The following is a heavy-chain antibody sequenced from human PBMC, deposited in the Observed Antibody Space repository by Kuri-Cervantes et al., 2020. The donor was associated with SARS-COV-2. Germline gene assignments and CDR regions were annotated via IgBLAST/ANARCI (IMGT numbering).Heavy chain of an antibody. D-gene: IGHD3-10*01. CDR2: INPNSGGT. J-gene: IGHJ6*02. V-gene: IGHV1-2*04. CDR3: ARGMVRGLIQSYYYGMDV. CDR1: VYTFTGYY. Sequence: ASVQVSCQACVYTFTGYYMHWVRQAPGQGLEGMGWINPNSGGTNYAQKFQGWVTMTRDTSSTGYMELSRLRSDDTAVYYCARGMVRGLIQSYYYGMDVWGQGTTVTVSS.